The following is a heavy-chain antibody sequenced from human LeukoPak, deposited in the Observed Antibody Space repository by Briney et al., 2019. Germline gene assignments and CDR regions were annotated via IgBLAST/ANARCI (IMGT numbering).Heavy chain of an antibody. Sequence: ASVKVSCKASGYTFTGYYMHWVRQAPGQGLEWMGWINPNSGGTNYAQKFQGRVTMTRDTSISTAYMELSRLRSDDTAVYYYARGYCSGGSCYSVENWFDPWGQGTLVTVSS. J-gene: IGHJ5*02. D-gene: IGHD2-15*01. V-gene: IGHV1-2*02. CDR2: INPNSGGT. CDR1: GYTFTGYY. CDR3: ARGYCSGGSCYSVENWFDP.